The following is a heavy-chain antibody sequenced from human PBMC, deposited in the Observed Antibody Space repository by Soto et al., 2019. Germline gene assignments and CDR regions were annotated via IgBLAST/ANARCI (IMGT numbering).Heavy chain of an antibody. CDR2: IYYTGNT. V-gene: IGHV4-59*01. CDR3: ARGAYNWSDCD. CDR1: GGSITPYY. J-gene: IGHJ4*02. Sequence: QVQLQESGPGLVKPSETLSLTCTVSGGSITPYYWTWIRQSPGKGREWIGYIYYTGNTNYNPSLKSRITISVDTSKNHFSLKLSSVTAADTAVYYCARGAYNWSDCDWGQGTLVTVSS. D-gene: IGHD1-20*01.